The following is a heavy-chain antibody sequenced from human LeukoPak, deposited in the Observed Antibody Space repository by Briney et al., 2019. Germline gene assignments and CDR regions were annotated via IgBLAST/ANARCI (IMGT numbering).Heavy chain of an antibody. CDR3: ARAPQGWFPYFDY. J-gene: IGHJ4*02. CDR1: GFTFSSYA. CDR2: IYSGGST. V-gene: IGHV3-53*01. D-gene: IGHD3-10*01. Sequence: GGSLRLSCAASGFTFSSYAMSWVRQAPGKGLEWVSVIYSGGSTYYADSVKGRFIISRDNSKNTLYLQMNSLRAEDTAVYYCARAPQGWFPYFDYWGQGTLVTVSS.